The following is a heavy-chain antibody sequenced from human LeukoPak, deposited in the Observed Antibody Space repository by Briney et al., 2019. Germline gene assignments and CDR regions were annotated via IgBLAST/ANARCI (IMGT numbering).Heavy chain of an antibody. J-gene: IGHJ6*03. CDR1: GYTFTSYY. D-gene: IGHD4-17*01. CDR3: ARGNHDGEYVVSGYYFYMDV. V-gene: IGHV1-46*01. Sequence: VASVKVSCKASGYTFTSYYMHWVRQAPGQGLEWMGIINPSGGSTSYAQTFQGRVTITADESTRTAYLELSSLRLDDTAIYYCARGNHDGEYVVSGYYFYMDVWGKGTTVTVSS. CDR2: INPSGGST.